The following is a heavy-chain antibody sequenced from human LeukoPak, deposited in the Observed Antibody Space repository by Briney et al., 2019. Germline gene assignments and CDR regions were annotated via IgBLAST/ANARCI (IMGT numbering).Heavy chain of an antibody. D-gene: IGHD3-10*01. Sequence: SETLSLTCTVSGGSISSGSFYWSWIRQPAVKGLEWIGEINHSGSTNYNPSLKSRVTISVDTSKNQFSLKLSSVTAADTAVYYCARHEGRFGELYDYWGQGTLVTVSS. CDR3: ARHEGRFGELYDY. CDR1: GGSISSGSFY. CDR2: INHSGST. J-gene: IGHJ4*02. V-gene: IGHV4-61*10.